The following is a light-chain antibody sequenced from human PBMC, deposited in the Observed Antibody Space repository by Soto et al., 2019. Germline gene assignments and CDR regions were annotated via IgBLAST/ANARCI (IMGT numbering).Light chain of an antibody. J-gene: IGKJ2*01. V-gene: IGKV3-20*01. Sequence: ETVMTQSPGTLSLSPAARATLSFTSCPSVSSGYLAWYHQTPGQAPRLLIFGASNRATGIPDRFPGSGSGTDFTLTISRLAPEDFAVYYCQQYGISQNTFGQGTKLEIK. CDR3: QQYGISQNT. CDR1: PSVSSGY. CDR2: GAS.